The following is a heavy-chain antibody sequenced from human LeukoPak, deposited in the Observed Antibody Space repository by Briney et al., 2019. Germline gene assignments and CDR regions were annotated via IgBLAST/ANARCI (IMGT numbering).Heavy chain of an antibody. CDR3: ARPVRGGIAEGPIDY. V-gene: IGHV3-11*03. D-gene: IGHD3-10*01. CDR2: IGRSSSFT. J-gene: IGHJ4*02. Sequence: GGSLRLSCAASGFTFSDYYMSWIRQAPGKGLEWVSYIGRSSSFTNYADSVKGRFSISRDNAKNSLYPQMNSLRAEDTAVYYCARPVRGGIAEGPIDYWGQGTLVTVSS. CDR1: GFTFSDYY.